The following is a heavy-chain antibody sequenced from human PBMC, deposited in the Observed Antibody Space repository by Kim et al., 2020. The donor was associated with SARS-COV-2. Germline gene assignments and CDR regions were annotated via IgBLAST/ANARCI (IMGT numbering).Heavy chain of an antibody. J-gene: IGHJ4*02. CDR2: IYYSGTV. CDR3: TRDAMLRERPLAS. V-gene: IGHV4-61*01. CDR1: GGSVSSTSFY. Sequence: SETLSLTCTVSGGSVSSTSFYWSWIRQPPGKGLEYVGYIYYSGTVSYNPSLKSRVAISIDTSKNQFFLRLTSVTAADTAVYYCTRDAMLRERPLASWGQGTLVTVSS. D-gene: IGHD2-15*01.